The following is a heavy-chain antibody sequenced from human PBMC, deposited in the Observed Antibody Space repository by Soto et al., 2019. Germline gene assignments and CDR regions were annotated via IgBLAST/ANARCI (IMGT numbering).Heavy chain of an antibody. CDR1: GGSFSGYY. Sequence: SETLSLTCAVYGGSFSGYYWSWIRQPPGKGLEWIGEINHSGSTNYNPSLKSRVTISVDTSKNQFSLKLSSVTAADTAVYYCARDSTQLTRFDPWGQGTLVTVSS. CDR3: ARDSTQLTRFDP. CDR2: INHSGST. V-gene: IGHV4-34*01. J-gene: IGHJ5*02. D-gene: IGHD2-2*01.